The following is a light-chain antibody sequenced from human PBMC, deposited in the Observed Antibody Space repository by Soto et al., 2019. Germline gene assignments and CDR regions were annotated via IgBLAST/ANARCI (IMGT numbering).Light chain of an antibody. V-gene: IGLV2-14*03. J-gene: IGLJ1*01. Sequence: QSALTQPASVSGSPGQSITISCTGTSSDVGGYNSVSWYQQHPGKAPKLMIYDVANRPSGVSTRFSGSQSGNTASLTISGLKADDEADYYCSSYTTSTTLVFGTGTKLTVL. CDR1: SSDVGGYNS. CDR3: SSYTTSTTLV. CDR2: DVA.